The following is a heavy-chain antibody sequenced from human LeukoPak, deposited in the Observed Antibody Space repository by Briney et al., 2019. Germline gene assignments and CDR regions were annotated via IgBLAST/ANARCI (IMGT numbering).Heavy chain of an antibody. CDR1: GGSISSYY. V-gene: IGHV4-4*07. CDR3: ARHEGAAGPFDY. Sequence: PSQTLSLTCTVSGGSISSYYWTWIRQPAGKGLEWIGRIHTSGNTNYSPALKSRVTMSVDTSKNQVSLKLYSVTAADTAVYYCARHEGAAGPFDYWGQGTLVTVSS. D-gene: IGHD6-13*01. CDR2: IHTSGNT. J-gene: IGHJ4*02.